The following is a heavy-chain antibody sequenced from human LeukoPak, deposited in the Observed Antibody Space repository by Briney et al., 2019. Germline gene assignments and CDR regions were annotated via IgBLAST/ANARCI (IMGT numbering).Heavy chain of an antibody. CDR2: ISSSSSTI. CDR3: ARGTHTVTTWIDY. V-gene: IGHV3-48*01. Sequence: GGSLRLSCAASGFTFSSYSMNWVRQAPGKGLEWVSYISSSSSTIYYADSVKGRFTISRDNAKNSLYLQMNSLRAEDTAVYYCARGTHTVTTWIDYWGQGTLVTVSS. D-gene: IGHD4-11*01. CDR1: GFTFSSYS. J-gene: IGHJ4*02.